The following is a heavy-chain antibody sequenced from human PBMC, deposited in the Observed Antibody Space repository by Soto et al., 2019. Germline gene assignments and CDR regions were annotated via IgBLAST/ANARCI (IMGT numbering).Heavy chain of an antibody. Sequence: PGGSLRLSCSSSGFTFSSYAMHWVRQAPGKGLEYVSAISSNGGSTYYADSVKGRFTISRDNSKNTLYLQMSSLRAEDTAVYYYVKANKYDFDYWGQGTLVTVSS. J-gene: IGHJ4*02. CDR3: VKANKYDFDY. V-gene: IGHV3-64D*06. D-gene: IGHD2-8*01. CDR1: GFTFSSYA. CDR2: ISSNGGST.